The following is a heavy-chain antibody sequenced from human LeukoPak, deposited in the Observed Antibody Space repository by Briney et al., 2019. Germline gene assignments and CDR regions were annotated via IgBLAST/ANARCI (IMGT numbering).Heavy chain of an antibody. CDR3: ATERATIAAAGRDY. CDR2: ISSNGGST. V-gene: IGHV3-64D*09. D-gene: IGHD6-13*01. J-gene: IGHJ4*02. CDR1: GFTFSSFA. Sequence: GGSLSLSCSASGFTFSSFAMHWVRQAPGKGLEYVSSISSNGGSTDYADSVKGRFAISRDNSKSTLWLQMSSLRAEDAAVYYCATERATIAAAGRDYWGQGTLVTVSS.